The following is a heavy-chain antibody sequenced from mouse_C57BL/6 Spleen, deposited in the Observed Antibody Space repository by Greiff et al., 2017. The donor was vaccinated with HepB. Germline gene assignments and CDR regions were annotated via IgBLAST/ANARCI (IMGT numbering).Heavy chain of an antibody. CDR3: AREGNYGAMDY. CDR1: GYSITSGYD. Sequence: EVQGVESGPGMVKPSQSLSLTCTVTGYSITSGYDWHWIRHFPGNKLEWMGYISYSGSTNYNPSLKSRISITHDTSKNHFFLKLNSVTTEDTATYYCAREGNYGAMDYWGQGTSVTVSS. D-gene: IGHD2-1*01. V-gene: IGHV3-1*01. J-gene: IGHJ4*01. CDR2: ISYSGST.